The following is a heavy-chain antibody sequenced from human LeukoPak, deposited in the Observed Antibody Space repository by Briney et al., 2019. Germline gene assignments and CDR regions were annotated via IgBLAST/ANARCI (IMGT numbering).Heavy chain of an antibody. J-gene: IGHJ6*04. CDR2: ISSSGSTI. D-gene: IGHD3-10*02. CDR1: GFTFSSYE. CDR3: AELGITMIGGV. V-gene: IGHV3-48*03. Sequence: GGSLRLSYAASGFTFSSYEMNWVRQAPGKGLEWVSYISSSGSTIYYADSVKGRFTISRDNAKNSLYLQMNSLRAEDTAVYYCAELGITMIGGVWGKGTTVTISS.